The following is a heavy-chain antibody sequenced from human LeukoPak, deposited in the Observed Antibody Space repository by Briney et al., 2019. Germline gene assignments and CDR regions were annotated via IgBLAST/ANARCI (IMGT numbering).Heavy chain of an antibody. D-gene: IGHD1-26*01. CDR3: ARHSRIYSGSY. CDR2: IYYSGST. J-gene: IGHJ4*02. CDR1: GGSISSSSYY. Sequence: SETLSLTCTVSGGSISSSSYYWGWIRQPPGKGLEWIGSIYYSGSTYYNPSLKSRVTISVDTSKNQFSLRLSSVTAADTAMYYCARHSRIYSGSYWGQGTLVTVSS. V-gene: IGHV4-39*01.